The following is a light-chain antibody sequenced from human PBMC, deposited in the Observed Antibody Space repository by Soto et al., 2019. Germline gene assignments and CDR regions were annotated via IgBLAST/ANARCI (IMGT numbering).Light chain of an antibody. CDR1: SSDVGAYNY. CDR2: DVS. V-gene: IGLV2-14*01. J-gene: IGLJ2*01. Sequence: QSVLTQPASVSGSPGQSITISCTGTSSDVGAYNYVSWYQQHPAKAPKLMIYDVSDRPSGVSNRFSGSKSGNTASLTISGLQAEDEADYYCSSYTSSFTVVFGGGTKVTVL. CDR3: SSYTSSFTVV.